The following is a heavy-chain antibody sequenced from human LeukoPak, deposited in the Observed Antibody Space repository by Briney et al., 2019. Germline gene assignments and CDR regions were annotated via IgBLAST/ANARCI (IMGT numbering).Heavy chain of an antibody. CDR3: AKDGPLGYRSSGGNWFDL. CDR2: LSLDGSNK. Sequence: PGQTLRLSRAVSGFAFSNFAMHCARQTPGKGLEGVAILSLDGSNKYYTDSVTGRFTISRDNSKNTLYLQMNSLRAEDTAVYYCAKDGPLGYRSSGGNWFDLWGQGTLVTVSS. J-gene: IGHJ5*02. V-gene: IGHV3-30*04. D-gene: IGHD6-13*01. CDR1: GFAFSNFA.